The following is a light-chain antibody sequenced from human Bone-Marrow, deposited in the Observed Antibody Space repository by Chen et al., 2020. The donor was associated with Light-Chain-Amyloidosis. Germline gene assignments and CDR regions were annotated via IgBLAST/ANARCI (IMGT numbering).Light chain of an antibody. CDR2: GSS. V-gene: IGKV3-20*01. Sequence: EIVLTQSPGSLSLSTGEGANLSCRANQTISSSYLTWYQQKFGQAPRLLIYGSSSRATGIPDRFTGSGSGTDFTLTINRLEPEDFAMDYCQQYGTSPLTFGGGTKVEIK. J-gene: IGKJ4*01. CDR3: QQYGTSPLT. CDR1: QTISSSY.